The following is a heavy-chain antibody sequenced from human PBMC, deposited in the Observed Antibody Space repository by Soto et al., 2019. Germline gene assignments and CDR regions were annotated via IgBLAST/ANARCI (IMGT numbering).Heavy chain of an antibody. J-gene: IGHJ6*02. CDR1: GGTFSSYT. CDR2: IIPILGIA. D-gene: IGHD2-2*01. CDR3: ARESFYGHWTTPYYGMDV. V-gene: IGHV1-69*08. Sequence: QVQLVQSGAEVKKPGSSVKVSCKASGGTFSSYTISWVRQAPGQGLEWMGRIIPILGIANYAQKFQGRVTITADKSTSTAYMELSSLRSEDTAVYYCARESFYGHWTTPYYGMDVWGQGTTVTVSS.